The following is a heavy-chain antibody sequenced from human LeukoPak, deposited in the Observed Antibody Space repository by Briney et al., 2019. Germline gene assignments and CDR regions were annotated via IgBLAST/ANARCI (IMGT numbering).Heavy chain of an antibody. CDR2: INHSGST. J-gene: IGHJ4*02. D-gene: IGHD3-10*01. V-gene: IGHV4-34*01. Sequence: PSETLSLTCAVNGGSFSGYYWSWIRQPPGKGLEWIGEINHSGSTNYNPSLKSRVTISVDTSKNQFSLKLSSVTAADTAVYYCARGPRGWSYYFDYWGQGTLVTVSS. CDR3: ARGPRGWSYYFDY. CDR1: GGSFSGYY.